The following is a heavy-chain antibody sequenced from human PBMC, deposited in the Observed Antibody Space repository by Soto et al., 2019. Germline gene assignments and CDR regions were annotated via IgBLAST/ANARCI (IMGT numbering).Heavy chain of an antibody. D-gene: IGHD6-13*01. V-gene: IGHV3-23*01. J-gene: IGHJ4*02. CDR3: AKDQYAAAGPDY. Sequence: GGSLRLSCAASGFTFSNYAMNWVRQAPGEGLEWVSAISPSGGSTYYADSVKGRFTISRDDSKNTLFLQMNSLRAEDTAVYYCAKDQYAAAGPDYWGQGTLVTVSS. CDR1: GFTFSNYA. CDR2: ISPSGGST.